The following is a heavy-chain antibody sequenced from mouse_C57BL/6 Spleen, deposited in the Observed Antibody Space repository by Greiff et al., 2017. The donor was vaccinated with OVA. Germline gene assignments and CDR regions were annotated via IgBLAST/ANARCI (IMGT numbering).Heavy chain of an antibody. CDR2: ISSGGSYT. V-gene: IGHV5-6*02. J-gene: IGHJ2*01. CDR3: ARRDYYGSSYEGYYFDY. D-gene: IGHD1-1*01. CDR1: GFAFSSYG. Sequence: EVKLMESGGDLVKPGGSLKLSCAASGFAFSSYGMSWVRQTPDKRLEWVATISSGGSYTYYPDSVKGRFTISRDNAKNTLYLQMSSLKSEDTAMYYCARRDYYGSSYEGYYFDYWGQGTTLTVSS.